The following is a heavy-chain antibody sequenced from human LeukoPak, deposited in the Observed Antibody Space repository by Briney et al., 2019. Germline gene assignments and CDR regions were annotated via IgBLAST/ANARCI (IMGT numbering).Heavy chain of an antibody. CDR2: IIGSSGST. CDR3: AKGAYDYIEIAYFDY. Sequence: GGSLRLSCVAPGFSFNNYAMNWVHQAPGKGLEWVSLIIGSSGSTFYADSVKGRFTISRDKSKNTLYLQMNSLRAEDTAVYYCAKGAYDYIEIAYFDYWGQGSLVTVSS. CDR1: GFSFNNYA. D-gene: IGHD5-12*01. J-gene: IGHJ4*02. V-gene: IGHV3-23*01.